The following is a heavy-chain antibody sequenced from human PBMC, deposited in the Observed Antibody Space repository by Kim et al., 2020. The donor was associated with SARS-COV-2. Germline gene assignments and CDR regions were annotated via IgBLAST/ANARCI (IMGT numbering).Heavy chain of an antibody. Sequence: YNPSLKRRVTISVDTSKNQFSLKLSSVTAADTAVYYCARRYGNYYYGMDVWGQGTTVTVSS. J-gene: IGHJ6*02. V-gene: IGHV4-59*08. CDR3: ARRYGNYYYGMDV. D-gene: IGHD4-17*01.